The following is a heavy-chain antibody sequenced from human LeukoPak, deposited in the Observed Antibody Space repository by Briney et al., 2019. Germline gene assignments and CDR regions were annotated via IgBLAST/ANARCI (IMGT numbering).Heavy chain of an antibody. CDR1: GFTFSSYA. CDR3: ARIMTTVTPFDY. CDR2: ISYDGSNK. Sequence: GGSLRLSCAASGFTFSSYAMHWVRQAPGKALEWVAVISYDGSNKYYADSVKGRFTISRHNSKNTLYLQMNSLRAEDTAVYYCARIMTTVTPFDYWGQGTLVTVSS. V-gene: IGHV3-30-3*01. J-gene: IGHJ4*02. D-gene: IGHD4-17*01.